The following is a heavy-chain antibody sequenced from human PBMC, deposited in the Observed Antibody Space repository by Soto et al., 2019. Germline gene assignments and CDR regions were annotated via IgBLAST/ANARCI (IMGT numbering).Heavy chain of an antibody. Sequence: GGSLRLSCAASGFTFSSYAMSWARQAPGKGLEWVSAISGSGGSTYYADSVKGRFTISRDNSKNTLYLQMNSLRAEDTAVYYCAKESTDILTGYYLPEFDYWGQGTLVTVSS. D-gene: IGHD3-9*01. CDR1: GFTFSSYA. CDR2: ISGSGGST. V-gene: IGHV3-23*01. CDR3: AKESTDILTGYYLPEFDY. J-gene: IGHJ4*02.